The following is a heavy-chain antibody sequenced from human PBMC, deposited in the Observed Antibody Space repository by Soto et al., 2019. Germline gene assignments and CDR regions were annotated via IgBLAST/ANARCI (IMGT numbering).Heavy chain of an antibody. CDR2: IDPSDSYA. CDR3: ARLYCSGGSCYAYYYYGMDV. Sequence: GEALKISCTGSGYSFTSYWISWVRQMPGKGLGWMGRIDPSDSYANDSGSFQGHVITPADKSISTAYLQWSSLQASDTAMYYCARLYCSGGSCYAYYYYGMDVWGQGPKVPVS. CDR1: GYSFTSYW. J-gene: IGHJ6*02. V-gene: IGHV5-10-1*01. D-gene: IGHD2-15*01.